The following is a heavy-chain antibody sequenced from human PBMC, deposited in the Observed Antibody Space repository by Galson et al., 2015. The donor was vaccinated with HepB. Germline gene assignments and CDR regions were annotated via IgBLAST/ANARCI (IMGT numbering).Heavy chain of an antibody. D-gene: IGHD2-8*01. CDR2: IYPGDSDT. J-gene: IGHJ3*01. CDR3: ARTSRLSKRLDAFDV. Sequence: QSGAEVKKPGESLKISCKGSGYSFTSYWIGWVRQMPGKGLEWMGIIYPGDSDTRYSPSFQGQATISADKSISTAYLQWSSLKASDTAMYYCARTSRLSKRLDAFDVWGQGTMVTVSS. CDR1: GYSFTSYW. V-gene: IGHV5-51*01.